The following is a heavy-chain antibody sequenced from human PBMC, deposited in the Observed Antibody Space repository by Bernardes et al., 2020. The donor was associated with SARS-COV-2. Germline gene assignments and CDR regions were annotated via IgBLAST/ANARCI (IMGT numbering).Heavy chain of an antibody. D-gene: IGHD2-2*02. J-gene: IGHJ1*01. CDR2: IYYSGST. Sequence: SETLSLTCTVSVGSISSSSYYWGWIRHPPGKGLEWIGSIYYSGSTYYNPSLKSRVTISVDTSKNQFSLKLSSVTAADTAVYYCARRVGVVVVPAAILYFQHWGQGTLVTVSS. CDR1: VGSISSSSYY. CDR3: ARRVGVVVVPAAILYFQH. V-gene: IGHV4-39*01.